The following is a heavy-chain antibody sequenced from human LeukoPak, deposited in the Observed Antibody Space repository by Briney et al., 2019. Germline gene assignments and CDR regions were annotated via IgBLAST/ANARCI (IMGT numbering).Heavy chain of an antibody. V-gene: IGHV4-59*10. CDR3: ARLNDCSSTSCSDWFDP. J-gene: IGHJ5*02. Sequence: SETLSLTCAVYGGSFSGYYCSWIRQPAGKGLEWIGRIQISGNTNYNPPLKSRATMSVDTSKNQFSLKLTSVTAADTAVYYCARLNDCSSTSCSDWFDPWGQGTLVTVSS. CDR1: GGSFSGYY. CDR2: IQISGNT. D-gene: IGHD2-2*01.